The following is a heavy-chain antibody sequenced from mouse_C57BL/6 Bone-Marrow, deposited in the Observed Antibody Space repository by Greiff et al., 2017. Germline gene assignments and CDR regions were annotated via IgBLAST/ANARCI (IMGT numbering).Heavy chain of an antibody. Sequence: EVMLVESGEGLVKPGGSLKLSCAASGFTFSSYAMSWVRQTPEKRLEWVAYISSGGDYIYYADTVKGRFTISRDNARNTLYLQMSSLKSEDTAMYYCTRDGGSPWYCDVWGTGTTVTVSS. V-gene: IGHV5-9-1*02. CDR1: GFTFSSYA. J-gene: IGHJ1*03. CDR3: TRDGGSPWYCDV. D-gene: IGHD1-1*02. CDR2: ISSGGDYI.